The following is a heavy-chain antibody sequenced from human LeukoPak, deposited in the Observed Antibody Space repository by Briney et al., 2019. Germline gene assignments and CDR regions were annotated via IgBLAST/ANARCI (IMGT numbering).Heavy chain of an antibody. V-gene: IGHV1-2*02. J-gene: IGHJ5*02. CDR3: ARENDFWSGYHQSWFDP. Sequence: ASVKVSCKASGYTFTSYYMHWVRQAPGQGLEWMGWINPNSGGTNYAQKFQGRVTMTRDTSISTAYMELSRLRSDDTAVYYCARENDFWSGYHQSWFDPWGQGTLVTVSS. CDR2: INPNSGGT. CDR1: GYTFTSYY. D-gene: IGHD3-3*01.